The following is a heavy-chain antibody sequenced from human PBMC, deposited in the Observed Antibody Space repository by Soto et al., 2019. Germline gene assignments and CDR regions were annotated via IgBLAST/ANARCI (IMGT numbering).Heavy chain of an antibody. Sequence: GGSLRLSCASSGFTFSSYAMSWVRQAPGKGLEWVSVISGSDDSTYYADSVKGRFTISRDNSKNTLYLQMNSLRAEDTAVYYCAKRSSSSTFDYWGQGTLVTVSS. CDR1: GFTFSSYA. CDR3: AKRSSSSTFDY. V-gene: IGHV3-23*01. CDR2: ISGSDDST. J-gene: IGHJ4*02. D-gene: IGHD6-6*01.